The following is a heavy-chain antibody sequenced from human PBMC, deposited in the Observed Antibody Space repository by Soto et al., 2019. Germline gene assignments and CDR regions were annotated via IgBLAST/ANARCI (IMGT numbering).Heavy chain of an antibody. CDR2: IIPILGIA. CDR3: ARGYCSGGSCYLYYFDY. J-gene: IGHJ4*02. CDR1: GGTFSSYT. D-gene: IGHD2-15*01. Sequence: SVKVSCKASGGTFSSYTISWVRQAPGQGLEWMGRIIPILGIANYAQKFQGRVTITADKSTSTAYMELSSLRSEDTAVYYCARGYCSGGSCYLYYFDYWGQGTLVTVSS. V-gene: IGHV1-69*02.